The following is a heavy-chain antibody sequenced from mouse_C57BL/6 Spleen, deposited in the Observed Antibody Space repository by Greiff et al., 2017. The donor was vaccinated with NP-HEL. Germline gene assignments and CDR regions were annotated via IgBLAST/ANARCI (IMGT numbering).Heavy chain of an antibody. CDR2: IYPRSGNT. Sequence: VQLQQSGAELARPGASVKLSCKASGYTFTSYGISWVKQRTGQGLEWIGEIYPRSGNTYYNEKFKGKATLTADKSSSTAYMEIRSLTSEDSAVYFCAEKITTTPYWGQGTLVTVSA. CDR3: AEKITTTPY. V-gene: IGHV1-81*01. J-gene: IGHJ3*01. CDR1: GYTFTSYG. D-gene: IGHD1-1*01.